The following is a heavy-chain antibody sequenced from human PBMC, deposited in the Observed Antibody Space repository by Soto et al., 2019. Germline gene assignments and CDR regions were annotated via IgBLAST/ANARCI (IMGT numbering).Heavy chain of an antibody. D-gene: IGHD3-3*01. CDR2: ISAYNGNT. Sequence: ASVKVSCKASGYTFTSYGISWVRQAPGQGLEWMGWISAYNGNTNYAQKLQGRVTMTTDTSTSTAYMELRSPRSDDTAVYYCARDATPYYDFWSGSAHNWFDPWGQGTLVTVSS. CDR1: GYTFTSYG. J-gene: IGHJ5*02. CDR3: ARDATPYYDFWSGSAHNWFDP. V-gene: IGHV1-18*01.